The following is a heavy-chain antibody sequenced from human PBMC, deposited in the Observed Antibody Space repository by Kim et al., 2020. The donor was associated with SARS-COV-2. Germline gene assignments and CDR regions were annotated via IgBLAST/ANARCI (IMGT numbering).Heavy chain of an antibody. Sequence: GGSLRLSCAASGFTFSAYDMHWVRQVTGKGLEWVSAIGTFGDTYYPGSVKGRFTVSRENAKSSLYLQMNSLTAGDTAVYYCARAGSGWSFDFWGQGTLVTVSS. CDR1: GFTFSAYD. V-gene: IGHV3-13*01. D-gene: IGHD6-25*01. CDR3: ARAGSGWSFDF. CDR2: IGTFGDT. J-gene: IGHJ4*02.